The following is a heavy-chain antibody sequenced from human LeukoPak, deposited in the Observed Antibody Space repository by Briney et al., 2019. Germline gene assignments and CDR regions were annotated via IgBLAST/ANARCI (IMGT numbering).Heavy chain of an antibody. J-gene: IGHJ4*02. CDR1: GGSISSGGFY. D-gene: IGHD5-24*01. V-gene: IGHV4-30-2*01. CDR2: IYDSGNT. Sequence: PSQTLSLTCTVSGGSISSGGFYWSWIRQPPGKGLEWVGYIYDSGNTYYNPSLKSRVTISVDTSKNQFSLKLSSVTAADTAVYYCARLLRDGYNIYYFDYWGQGTLVTVSS. CDR3: ARLLRDGYNIYYFDY.